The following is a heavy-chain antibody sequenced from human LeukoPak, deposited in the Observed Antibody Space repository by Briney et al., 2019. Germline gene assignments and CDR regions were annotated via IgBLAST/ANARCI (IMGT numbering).Heavy chain of an antibody. D-gene: IGHD6-13*01. Sequence: PSETLSLTCTVSGGSISSYYWSWIRQPAGKGLEGIGCIYTSGSTNYNPSLKSRVTMSVDTSKNQFSLKLSSVTAADTAVYYCARESSSSWYNYYYYMDVWGKGTTVTVSS. J-gene: IGHJ6*03. V-gene: IGHV4-4*07. CDR1: GGSISSYY. CDR2: IYTSGST. CDR3: ARESSSSWYNYYYYMDV.